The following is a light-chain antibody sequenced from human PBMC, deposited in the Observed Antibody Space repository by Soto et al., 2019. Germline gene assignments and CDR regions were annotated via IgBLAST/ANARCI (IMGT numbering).Light chain of an antibody. CDR3: AAWDDSLNVV. CDR1: SSNIGSNT. J-gene: IGLJ2*01. V-gene: IGLV1-44*01. Sequence: QPVLTQPPSASGTPGPRVTITCSGSSSNIGSNTVNWYQQLPGTAPKLLIYSNNQRPSGVPDRFSGSKSGTSASLAISGLHAEDEADYYCAAWDDSLNVVFGGGTKLTVL. CDR2: SNN.